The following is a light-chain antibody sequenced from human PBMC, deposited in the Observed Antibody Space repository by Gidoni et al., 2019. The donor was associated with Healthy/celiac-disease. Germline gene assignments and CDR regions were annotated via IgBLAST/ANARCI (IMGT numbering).Light chain of an antibody. CDR3: SSYTSSSPVV. J-gene: IGLJ2*01. CDR2: EVS. V-gene: IGLV2-14*01. Sequence: QSALTQPASVSGSPGQSIPISCTGTSSDVGGYNYVSWYQQQPGKAPKLMIYEVSNRPSGVSTRFSGSKSGNTSSLTISGLQAEDEADYYCSSYTSSSPVVFGGGTKLTVL. CDR1: SSDVGGYNY.